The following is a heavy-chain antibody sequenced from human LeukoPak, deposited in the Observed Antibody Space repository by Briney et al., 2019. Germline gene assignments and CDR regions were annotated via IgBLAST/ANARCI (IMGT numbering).Heavy chain of an antibody. CDR3: ARDGYDFWSGYYYFDY. Sequence: NTGGSLRLSCAASGFTFSDYYMTWIRQAPGKGLEWVSYISSSGTTIYYADSVKGRFTISRGNAENSLYLQMNSLRAEDTAVYYCARDGYDFWSGYYYFDYWGQGTLVTVSS. CDR2: ISSSGTTI. V-gene: IGHV3-11*04. D-gene: IGHD3-3*01. J-gene: IGHJ4*02. CDR1: GFTFSDYY.